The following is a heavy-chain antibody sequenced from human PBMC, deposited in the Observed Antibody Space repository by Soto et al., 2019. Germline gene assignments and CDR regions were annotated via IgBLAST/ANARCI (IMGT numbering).Heavy chain of an antibody. Sequence: QVQLVQSGADVKKPGTSVKVSCKASGGTFSSNAISWVRQAPGQGLEWMGGIIPIFATANYAQKFQGRVTITADESTSTAYMELRSLRSEDKAVYYCAQTLGLAVAGPGRFDLWGRGTLVTVSS. V-gene: IGHV1-69*12. D-gene: IGHD6-19*01. CDR3: AQTLGLAVAGPGRFDL. J-gene: IGHJ2*01. CDR1: GGTFSSNA. CDR2: IIPIFATA.